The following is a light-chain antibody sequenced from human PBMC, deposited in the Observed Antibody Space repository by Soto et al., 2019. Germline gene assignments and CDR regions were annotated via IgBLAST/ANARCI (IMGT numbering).Light chain of an antibody. CDR1: SSNIETNT. CDR3: AAWDVSLEV. Sequence: QSVLTQPPSACGTPGQRVTISCSGRSSNIETNTVIWYQQLPGAYPKLLIYGDNPRSSGVPDRFSGSQSGTSASLAISGLHSEDEADYYCAAWDVSLEVFSGGTQLAV. V-gene: IGLV1-44*01. J-gene: IGLJ2*01. CDR2: GDN.